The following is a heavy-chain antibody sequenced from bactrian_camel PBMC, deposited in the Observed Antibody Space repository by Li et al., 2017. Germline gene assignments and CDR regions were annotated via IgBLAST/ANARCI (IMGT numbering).Heavy chain of an antibody. CDR2: IGYDGTT. CDR3: QYLEGWVRGVCDTY. V-gene: IGHV3S55*01. Sequence: VQLVESGGGSVQAGGSLRLSCAALGSGLSHCGGAWYRQALGKERELVSRIGYDGTTTYADSVKGRFTISQNSAANVLYLEMNSLRTEDTATYFCQYLEGWVRGVCDTYWGQGTQVTVS. CDR1: GSGLSHCG. D-gene: IGHD5*01. J-gene: IGHJ4*01.